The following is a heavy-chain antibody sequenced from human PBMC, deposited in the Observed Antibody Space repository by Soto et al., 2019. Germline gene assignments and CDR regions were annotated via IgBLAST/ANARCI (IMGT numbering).Heavy chain of an antibody. CDR1: CYTFTSYG. Sequence: QVQLVQSGPEVKMPGASVNVSCKASCYTFTSYGINWVRQAPGQGLEWLGRVSTYNGNTKYAQKFQGRVTMTTDTSTTTVYMHQRSLRSDDTAVYYCARERGLTASTLFGYWGQGTVVTVS. V-gene: IGHV1-18*01. CDR2: VSTYNGNT. CDR3: ARERGLTASTLFGY. D-gene: IGHD3-10*02. J-gene: IGHJ4*02.